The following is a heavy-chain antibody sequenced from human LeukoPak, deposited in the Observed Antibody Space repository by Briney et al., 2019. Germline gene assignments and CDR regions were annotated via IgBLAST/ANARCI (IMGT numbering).Heavy chain of an antibody. V-gene: IGHV1-46*01. CDR1: GYTFTSYY. J-gene: IGHJ6*02. CDR3: ARYCSGGSCYPAFYGMDV. D-gene: IGHD2-15*01. CDR2: VNPSGGST. Sequence: ASVKVSCKAPGYTFTSYYMHWVRQAPGQGLEWMGIVNPSGGSTSYAQKFQGRVTMTRDTSTSTVYMELSSLRSEDTAVYYCARYCSGGSCYPAFYGMDVWGQGTTVTVSS.